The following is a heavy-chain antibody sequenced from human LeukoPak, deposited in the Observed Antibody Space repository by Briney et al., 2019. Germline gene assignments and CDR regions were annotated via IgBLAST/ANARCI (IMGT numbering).Heavy chain of an antibody. J-gene: IGHJ6*03. CDR2: INHSGST. D-gene: IGHD5-18*01. Sequence: SETLSLTCAVYGGSFSGYYWSWIRQPPGKGLERIGEINHSGSTNYNPSLKSRVTISVDTSKNQFSLKLSSVTAADTAVYYCAREREDTATYYMDVWGKGTTVTVSS. CDR1: GGSFSGYY. V-gene: IGHV4-34*01. CDR3: AREREDTATYYMDV.